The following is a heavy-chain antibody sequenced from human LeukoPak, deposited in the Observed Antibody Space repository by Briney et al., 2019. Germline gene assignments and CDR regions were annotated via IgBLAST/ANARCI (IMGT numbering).Heavy chain of an antibody. D-gene: IGHD2-8*02. V-gene: IGHV4-34*01. J-gene: IGHJ4*02. CDR2: INHSGST. Sequence: SETLSVTCAAYGGSFSGYYWNLIRHSPRKRLQWIGEINHSGSTNYNPSLKSRVTISVDTSKNQFSLKLRSVTAADTAVYYCARGHRGVLYYFEFWDQGTLVTVSS. CDR3: ARGHRGVLYYFEF. CDR1: GGSFSGYY.